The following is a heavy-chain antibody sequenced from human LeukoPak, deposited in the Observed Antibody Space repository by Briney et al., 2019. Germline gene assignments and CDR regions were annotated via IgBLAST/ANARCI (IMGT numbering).Heavy chain of an antibody. V-gene: IGHV3-9*01. Sequence: GGSLRLSCAASGFTFDDYAMHWVRQAPGKGLEWVSGISWNSGSIGYADSVRGRFTISRDNAKNTLYLQINSLRAEDTAVYYCARDHQDFWSGYYPYDYWGQGTLVTVSS. D-gene: IGHD3-3*01. J-gene: IGHJ4*02. CDR3: ARDHQDFWSGYYPYDY. CDR2: ISWNSGSI. CDR1: GFTFDDYA.